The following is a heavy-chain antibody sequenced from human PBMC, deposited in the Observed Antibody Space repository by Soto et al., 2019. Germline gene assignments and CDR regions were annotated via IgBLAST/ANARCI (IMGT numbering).Heavy chain of an antibody. V-gene: IGHV5-10-1*01. CDR3: AREGNLEYSSSSSGYYYYYYGMDV. CDR1: GYSCTSYW. Sequence: HGESLKISCKGSGYSCTSYWISWVRQMPGKGLEWMGRIDPSDSYTNYSPSFQGHVTISADKSISTAYLQWSSLKASDTAMYYCAREGNLEYSSSSSGYYYYYYGMDVWGQGTTVTVSS. CDR2: IDPSDSYT. J-gene: IGHJ6*02. D-gene: IGHD6-6*01.